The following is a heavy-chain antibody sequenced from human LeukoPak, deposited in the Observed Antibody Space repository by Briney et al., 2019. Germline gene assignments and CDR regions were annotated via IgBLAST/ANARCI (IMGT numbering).Heavy chain of an antibody. CDR3: ARWAGVTDQ. J-gene: IGHJ4*02. D-gene: IGHD3-16*02. CDR1: GFTFENYW. Sequence: PGGSLRLSCEASGFTFENYWMSWVRQVPRKGPEWVANIKQDGSVEHYLDSVEGRFTISRDNAKNALFLQMNSLIPEDTAVYYCARWAGVTDQWGQGTLVTVSS. V-gene: IGHV3-7*01. CDR2: IKQDGSVE.